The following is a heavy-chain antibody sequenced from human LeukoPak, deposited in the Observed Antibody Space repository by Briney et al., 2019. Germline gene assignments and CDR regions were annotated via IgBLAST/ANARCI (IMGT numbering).Heavy chain of an antibody. Sequence: SGGSLRLSCAASGFTFSSYAMSWVRQAPGKGLEWVSAISGSGGSTYYADSGKGRVTIARDNSKNTLYLQMNSLRAEDTAVYYCAARRSDYVWGSYRYAFDYWGQGTLVTVSS. V-gene: IGHV3-23*01. CDR1: GFTFSSYA. CDR2: ISGSGGST. CDR3: AARRSDYVWGSYRYAFDY. J-gene: IGHJ4*02. D-gene: IGHD3-16*02.